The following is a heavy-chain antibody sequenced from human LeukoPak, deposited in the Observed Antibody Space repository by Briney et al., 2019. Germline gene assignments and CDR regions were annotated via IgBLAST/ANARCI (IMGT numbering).Heavy chain of an antibody. J-gene: IGHJ4*02. CDR1: GGSFSSYY. CDR3: ARGSQSLGYCSGGSCRAKIFDY. CDR2: INHSGST. V-gene: IGHV4-34*01. D-gene: IGHD2-15*01. Sequence: SETLSLTCAVYGGSFSSYYWSWIRQPPGKGLEWIGEINHSGSTNYNPSLKSRVTISVDTSKNQFSLKLSSVTAADTAVYYCARGSQSLGYCSGGSCRAKIFDYWGQGTLATVSS.